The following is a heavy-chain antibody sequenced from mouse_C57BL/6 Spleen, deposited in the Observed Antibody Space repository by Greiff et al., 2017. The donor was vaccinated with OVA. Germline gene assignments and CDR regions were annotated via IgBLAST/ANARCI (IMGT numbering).Heavy chain of an antibody. CDR2: INPSTGGT. Sequence: VQLQQSGPELVKPGASVKISCKASGYSFTGYYMNWVKQSPEKSLEWIGEINPSTGGTTYNQKFKAKATLTVDKSSSTAYMQLKSLTSEDSAVDYGARGGFAYWGQGTLVTVSA. V-gene: IGHV1-42*01. CDR1: GYSFTGYY. CDR3: ARGGFAY. J-gene: IGHJ3*01.